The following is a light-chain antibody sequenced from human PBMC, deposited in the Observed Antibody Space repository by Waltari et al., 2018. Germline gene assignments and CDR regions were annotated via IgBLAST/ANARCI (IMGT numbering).Light chain of an antibody. J-gene: IGKJ2*01. CDR1: QTITNY. Sequence: DIQMTQSPSSLSAFVGDRVTITCRAGQTITNYLNWYQQKPGSAPKLLIFAASRLQSGVPARFSGSGFGTEFTLTISNLQPEDFATYFCQQSYSTPRYTFGEGTRLEIK. CDR2: AAS. V-gene: IGKV1-39*01. CDR3: QQSYSTPRYT.